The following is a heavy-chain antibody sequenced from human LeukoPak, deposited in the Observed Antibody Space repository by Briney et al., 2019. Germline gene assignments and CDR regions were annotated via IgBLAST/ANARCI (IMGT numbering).Heavy chain of an antibody. V-gene: IGHV3-23*01. Sequence: PGGSLRLSCAASGFTFSNYGMNWVRQAPGKGLEWVSAISGSGGGTFYADSVKGRFTISRDNSKDMLYLQMNSLRAEDTAVYYCTKCLKWFGERNNYYYYMDVWGKGTTVTISS. CDR2: ISGSGGGT. J-gene: IGHJ6*03. D-gene: IGHD3-10*01. CDR1: GFTFSNYG. CDR3: TKCLKWFGERNNYYYYMDV.